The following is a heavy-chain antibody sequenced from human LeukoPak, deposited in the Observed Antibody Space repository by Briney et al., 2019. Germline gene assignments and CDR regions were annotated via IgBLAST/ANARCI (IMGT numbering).Heavy chain of an antibody. CDR2: IYYSGST. Sequence: GSLRLSCAGSGFTFSIYAMTWVRQAPGKGLEWIGYIYYSGSTNYNPSLKSRVTISVDTSKNQFSLKLSSVTAADTAVYYCARETYYYGSGSYYRVNYFDYWGQGTLVTVSS. CDR3: ARETYYYGSGSYYRVNYFDY. J-gene: IGHJ4*02. CDR1: GFTFSIYA. D-gene: IGHD3-10*01. V-gene: IGHV4-59*01.